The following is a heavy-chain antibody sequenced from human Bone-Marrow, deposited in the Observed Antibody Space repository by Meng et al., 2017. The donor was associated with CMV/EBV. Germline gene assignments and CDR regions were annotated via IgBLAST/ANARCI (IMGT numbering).Heavy chain of an antibody. CDR1: GGTFSSYI. V-gene: IGHV1-69*02. Sequence: SVKVSCKASGGTFSSYIISWVRQAPGQGLEWMGRIIPILGIANYAQKFQGRVTITADKSTSTAYMELSSLRSEDTAVYYCASTVVVPAATSYYYYYYGMDVWGQGTTVTVSS. D-gene: IGHD2-2*01. J-gene: IGHJ6*02. CDR2: IIPILGIA. CDR3: ASTVVVPAATSYYYYYYGMDV.